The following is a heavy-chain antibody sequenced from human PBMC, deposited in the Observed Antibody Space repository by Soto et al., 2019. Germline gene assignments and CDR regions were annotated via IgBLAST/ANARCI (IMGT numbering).Heavy chain of an antibody. J-gene: IGHJ4*02. D-gene: IGHD6-19*01. Sequence: EGQLVESGGGLVKPGGSLRLSCAASGFTFSNVWMHWVRQAPGKGLEWVGRIKSKLDGETIDYAETVKGRFTISRDDSKNMLYLQMNSLKPEDTGGEHCTPLALKYNSDWYEFSDWGQGTLVTVSS. CDR3: TPLALKYNSDWYEFSD. CDR2: IKSKLDGETI. CDR1: GFTFSNVW. V-gene: IGHV3-15*07.